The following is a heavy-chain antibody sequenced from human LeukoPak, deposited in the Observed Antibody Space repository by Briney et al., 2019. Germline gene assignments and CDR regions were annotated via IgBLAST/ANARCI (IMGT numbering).Heavy chain of an antibody. V-gene: IGHV1-24*01. CDR3: EREPGYCGSTSCYAGFDY. Sequence: GASVKVSCKVSGYTLTELSMHWVRQAPGKGLEWMGGFDPEDGETIYAQKFQGRVTITRDTSASTAYMELSSLRSEDTAVYYCEREPGYCGSTSCYAGFDYWGQGTLVTVSS. CDR2: FDPEDGET. J-gene: IGHJ4*02. D-gene: IGHD2-2*01. CDR1: GYTLTELS.